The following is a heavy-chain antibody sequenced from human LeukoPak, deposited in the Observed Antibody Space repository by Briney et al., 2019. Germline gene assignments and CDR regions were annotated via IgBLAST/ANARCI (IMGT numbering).Heavy chain of an antibody. D-gene: IGHD1-14*01. CDR1: GASIASHSW. V-gene: IGHV4/OR15-8*01. Sequence: SETLSLTCAVSGASIASHSWWSWVRQPPGKGLEWIGEVYHSGGANYRPSLKSRVTISVDTSRNHFSLKLTSVTAADTAVYFCAYNRNFALDNWGQGTLVTVSS. J-gene: IGHJ4*01. CDR2: VYHSGGA. CDR3: AYNRNFALDN.